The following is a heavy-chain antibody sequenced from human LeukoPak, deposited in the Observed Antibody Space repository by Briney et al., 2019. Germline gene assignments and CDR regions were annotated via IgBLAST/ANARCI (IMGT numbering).Heavy chain of an antibody. V-gene: IGHV3-64*04. J-gene: IGHJ4*02. CDR1: GFTFSSYA. D-gene: IGHD2-2*01. CDR2: ISSNGGST. CDR3: ARVWGVPAASLDY. Sequence: GGSLRLSCSASGFTFSSYAMHWVRQAPGKGLEYVSAISSNGGSTYYADSVKGRFTISRDNAKNTLYLQMNSLRAEDTAVYYCARVWGVPAASLDYWGQGTLVTVSS.